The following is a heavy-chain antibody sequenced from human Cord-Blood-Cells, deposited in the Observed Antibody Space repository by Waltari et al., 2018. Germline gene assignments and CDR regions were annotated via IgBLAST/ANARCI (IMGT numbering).Heavy chain of an antibody. CDR3: ARDQGSSWDYFDY. D-gene: IGHD6-13*01. CDR2: INPNSGGT. Sequence: QVQLVQSGAEVKKPWASVKVSCKASGYTFTGYYMHCVRQAPGQGLEWMGWINPNSGGTNYAKKFQGRVTMTRDTSISTAYMELSRLRSDDTAVYYCARDQGSSWDYFDYWGQGTLVTVSS. V-gene: IGHV1-2*02. CDR1: GYTFTGYY. J-gene: IGHJ4*02.